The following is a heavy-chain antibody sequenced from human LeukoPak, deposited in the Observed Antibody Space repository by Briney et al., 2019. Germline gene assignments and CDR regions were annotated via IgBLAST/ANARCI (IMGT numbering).Heavy chain of an antibody. J-gene: IGHJ3*02. D-gene: IGHD2-15*01. CDR3: ARGRYCSADICTGGDSFDI. V-gene: IGHV4-4*07. CDR2: KYARGSS. Sequence: SETLSLTCTVSGGSISNYYWSWIRQPAGKVLEWIGHKYARGSSNYNPPVQSRVTMSVDTSKNQFSLKLRSVTAADTAVYYCARGRYCSADICTGGDSFDIWGQGTMVSVSP. CDR1: GGSISNYY.